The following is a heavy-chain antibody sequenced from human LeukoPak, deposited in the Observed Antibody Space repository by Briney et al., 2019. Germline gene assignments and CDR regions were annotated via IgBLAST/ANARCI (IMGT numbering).Heavy chain of an antibody. CDR1: GFTFSSYW. D-gene: IGHD6-19*01. J-gene: IGHJ3*02. V-gene: IGHV3-74*01. Sequence: GGSLRLSCAASGFTFSSYWMHWVRQAPGKGLVWVSHINSDESSTNYADSVKGRFTISRDNAKNTLYLQMNSLRAEDTALYFCARAPYSSGWYVGAFDIWGQGTMVTVSS. CDR2: INSDESST. CDR3: ARAPYSSGWYVGAFDI.